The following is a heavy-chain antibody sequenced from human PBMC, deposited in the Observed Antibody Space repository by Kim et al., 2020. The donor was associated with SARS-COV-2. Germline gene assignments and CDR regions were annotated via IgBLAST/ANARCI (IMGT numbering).Heavy chain of an antibody. CDR1: GDSVSTNSAA. J-gene: IGHJ3*02. Sequence: SQTLSPTCAISGDSVSTNSAAWNWIRQSPSRGLEWLGRTYYRSKWYNDYAVSVRSRITFNPDTAKNQFSMQLNSVTPEDTAVYYCARRHYDSSGDSDDGFDIWGQGTMVTVSS. D-gene: IGHD3-22*01. CDR2: TYYRSKWYN. V-gene: IGHV6-1*01. CDR3: ARRHYDSSGDSDDGFDI.